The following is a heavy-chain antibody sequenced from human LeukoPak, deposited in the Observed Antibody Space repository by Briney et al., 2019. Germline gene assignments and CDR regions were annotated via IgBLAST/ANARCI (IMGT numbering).Heavy chain of an antibody. CDR2: ISGDGVTT. D-gene: IGHD3-22*01. Sequence: GGSLRLSCAASGFTFHDYSMHWVRQTPGKGLEWLSVISGDGVTTHYADSVKVRFTISRDNGKNSLYLQMDSLSVEDTAVYFCAKGVNTVSFTFDYWGQGTLVTVSS. CDR3: AKGVNTVSFTFDY. J-gene: IGHJ4*02. CDR1: GFTFHDYS. V-gene: IGHV3-43*02.